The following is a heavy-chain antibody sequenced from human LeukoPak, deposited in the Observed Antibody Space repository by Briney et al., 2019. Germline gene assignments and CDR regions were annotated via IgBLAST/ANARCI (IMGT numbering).Heavy chain of an antibody. V-gene: IGHV3-15*01. J-gene: IGHJ4*02. Sequence: GGSLRLSCAASGFTFSNAWMSWVGQAPGKGGEWVGRIKSKTDDETTHSAAPVKCRFTISRDDSENTLYLQMNSLKTEDTAVYYCTTDSSDDYWGQGTLVTVSS. CDR2: IKSKTDDETT. CDR1: GFTFSNAW. D-gene: IGHD6-19*01. CDR3: TTDSSDDY.